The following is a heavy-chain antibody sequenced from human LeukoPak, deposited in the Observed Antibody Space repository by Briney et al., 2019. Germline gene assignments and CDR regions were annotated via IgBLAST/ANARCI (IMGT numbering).Heavy chain of an antibody. CDR3: ARKDIAVAGTGRANWFDP. Sequence: ASVKVSCKASGYTFTSYYMHWMRQAPGQGLEWMGIINPTGGSTSYAQKFQGSVTMTRDTSTSTVYMELSSLRSEDTAVYYCARKDIAVAGTGRANWFDPWGQGTLVTVSS. V-gene: IGHV1-46*01. D-gene: IGHD6-19*01. J-gene: IGHJ5*02. CDR1: GYTFTSYY. CDR2: INPTGGST.